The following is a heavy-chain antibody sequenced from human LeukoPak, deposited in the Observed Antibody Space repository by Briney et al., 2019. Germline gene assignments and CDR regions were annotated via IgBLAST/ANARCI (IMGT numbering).Heavy chain of an antibody. V-gene: IGHV1-18*01. CDR2: ISGYNGNT. CDR3: ARTHDFWSARKGDYFDP. D-gene: IGHD3-3*01. J-gene: IGHJ4*02. CDR1: GYTFGHYY. Sequence: ASVKVSCKASGYTFGHYYISWVRQAPGQGLEWMGWISGYNGNTNYAQKFQDRITMTVDNSTTTVYMEVKSLRSDDTAVYYCARTHDFWSARKGDYFDPWGQGTLVTVSS.